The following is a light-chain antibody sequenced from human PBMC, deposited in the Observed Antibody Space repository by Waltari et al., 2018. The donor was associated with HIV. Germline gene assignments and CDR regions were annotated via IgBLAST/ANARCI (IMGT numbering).Light chain of an antibody. CDR2: GAS. Sequence: IVLTQSPGTLSLSPGERVRLSCRASQTITSNYLAWFQQKPGQAPRLLIYGASNRATGIPDRFRGSGSGTYFTLTISRLEPEDFAVYYCHQYGETSYTFGQGTKLEIK. CDR1: QTITSNY. J-gene: IGKJ2*01. V-gene: IGKV3-20*01. CDR3: HQYGETSYT.